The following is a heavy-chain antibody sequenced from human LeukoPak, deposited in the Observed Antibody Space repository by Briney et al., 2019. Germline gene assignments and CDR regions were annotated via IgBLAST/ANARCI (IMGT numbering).Heavy chain of an antibody. CDR3: AKPKGRFGELEAGFDY. V-gene: IGHV3-9*03. D-gene: IGHD3-10*01. CDR2: IRWNSGSI. J-gene: IGHJ4*02. CDR1: GFTFDDYA. Sequence: GGSLRLSCAASGFTFDDYAMHWVRQAPGKGLEWVSGIRWNSGSIGYADSVRGRFTISRDNAKNSLYLQMNSLRAEDMALYYCAKPKGRFGELEAGFDYWGQGTLVTVSS.